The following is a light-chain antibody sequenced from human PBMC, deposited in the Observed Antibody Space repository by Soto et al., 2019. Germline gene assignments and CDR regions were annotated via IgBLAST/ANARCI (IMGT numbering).Light chain of an antibody. Sequence: QSVLTQPASVSGSPGQSITISCTGTSSDVGAYNYVSWYQQHPGKAPKLMIYEVSNRPSGVSNRFSGSKSGNTASLTISGLQAEDEADYYCSSYTSGSTWVFGGGTKLTVL. J-gene: IGLJ3*02. CDR1: SSDVGAYNY. CDR2: EVS. CDR3: SSYTSGSTWV. V-gene: IGLV2-14*01.